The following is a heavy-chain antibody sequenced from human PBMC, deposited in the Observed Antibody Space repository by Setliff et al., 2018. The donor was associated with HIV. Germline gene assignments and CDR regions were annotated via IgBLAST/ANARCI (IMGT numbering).Heavy chain of an antibody. CDR1: GGSFSGYY. CDR2: INHSGST. V-gene: IGHV4-34*01. Sequence: LSLTCAVYGGSFSGYYWSWIRQPPGKGLEWIGEINHSGSTNYNPSLKSRVTISVDTSKNQFSLKLSSVTAADTAVYYCAIDDNDPYYYGMDVWGQGTTVTVSS. CDR3: AIDDNDPYYYGMDV. J-gene: IGHJ6*02. D-gene: IGHD1-1*01.